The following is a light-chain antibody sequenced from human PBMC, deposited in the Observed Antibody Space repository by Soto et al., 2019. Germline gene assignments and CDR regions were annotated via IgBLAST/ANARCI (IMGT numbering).Light chain of an antibody. Sequence: EIVVTQSPATLSVSPGERATLSCRASQSVGNNFAWYQQKPGQAPRLLIFATSTRATGVPARFSGSGSGKDFTLTISSLQSEDFAVYYCQQYGDWPLTFGGGAKVEIE. V-gene: IGKV3-15*01. CDR2: ATS. CDR3: QQYGDWPLT. CDR1: QSVGNN. J-gene: IGKJ4*01.